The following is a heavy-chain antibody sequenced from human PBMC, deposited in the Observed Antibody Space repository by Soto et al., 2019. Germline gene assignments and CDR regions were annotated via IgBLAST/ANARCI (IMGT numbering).Heavy chain of an antibody. V-gene: IGHV1-3*04. D-gene: IGHD2-21*02. CDR3: ARELLCGGVCYDYWLDP. Sequence: QVQLVQSGAEVKKPGASVRVSCRTSGYTFTSYAIHWVRQAPGQELEWMAWSNIGNGNTKYSQKFEGRVTGSRDTSASTAYMELSSLRSEDTAVYYWARELLCGGVCYDYWLDPWGQGTLVTVSS. J-gene: IGHJ5*02. CDR1: GYTFTSYA. CDR2: SNIGNGNT.